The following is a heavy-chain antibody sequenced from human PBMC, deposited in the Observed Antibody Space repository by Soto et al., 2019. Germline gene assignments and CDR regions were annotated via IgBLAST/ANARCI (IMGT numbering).Heavy chain of an antibody. Sequence: EASVKVSCKVSGYTLTELSMHWVRQAPGKGLEWMGGFDPEDGETIYAQKFQGRVTMTEDTSTDTAYMELSSLRSEDTAVYYCATGQAGTGWFDPWGQGTLVTVSS. CDR3: ATGQAGTGWFDP. D-gene: IGHD6-19*01. J-gene: IGHJ5*02. V-gene: IGHV1-24*01. CDR1: GYTLTELS. CDR2: FDPEDGET.